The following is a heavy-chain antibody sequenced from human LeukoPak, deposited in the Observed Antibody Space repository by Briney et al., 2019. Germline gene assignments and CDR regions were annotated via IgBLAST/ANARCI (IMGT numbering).Heavy chain of an antibody. D-gene: IGHD4/OR15-4a*01. J-gene: IGHJ4*02. CDR1: GFTFSTYG. CDR3: ARDLANGRYLDY. CDR2: IWFDGNNK. V-gene: IGHV3-33*01. Sequence: GGSLRLSCATSGFTFSTYGMHWVRQAPGKGLEWVALIWFDGNNKYYADSVKGRFTISRDNSKNTLYLEVNSLRAEDTAVYYCARDLANGRYLDYWGQGTLVTVSS.